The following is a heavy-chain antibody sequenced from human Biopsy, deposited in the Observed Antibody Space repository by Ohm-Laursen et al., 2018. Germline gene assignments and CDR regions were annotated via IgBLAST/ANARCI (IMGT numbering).Heavy chain of an antibody. CDR2: IWYDGTNE. J-gene: IGHJ2*01. V-gene: IGHV3-33*04. CDR3: ARGLSSGWYGYFDV. CDR1: GFTFGHYA. Sequence: SLRLSCSASGFTFGHYAMHWVRRAPGRGLEWISLIWYDGTNEDYADSVKGRFTISRDNSKNTLYLQINTLTLEDTAFYYCARGLSSGWYGYFDVWGRGTLVTVSS. D-gene: IGHD6-19*01.